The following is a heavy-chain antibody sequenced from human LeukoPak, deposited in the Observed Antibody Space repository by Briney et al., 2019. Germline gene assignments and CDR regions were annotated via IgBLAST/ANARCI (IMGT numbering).Heavy chain of an antibody. D-gene: IGHD3-16*01. Sequence: PSETLSLTCTVSGGSISSYYWSWIRQPAGKGLEWIGRINTSGNTDFNPSLKSRVTMSVDTSKKQFSVKLTSVTAADTAVYYCASGATSWAHMDVWGKGTTVTVSS. CDR2: INTSGNT. CDR1: GGSISSYY. CDR3: ASGATSWAHMDV. J-gene: IGHJ6*03. V-gene: IGHV4-4*07.